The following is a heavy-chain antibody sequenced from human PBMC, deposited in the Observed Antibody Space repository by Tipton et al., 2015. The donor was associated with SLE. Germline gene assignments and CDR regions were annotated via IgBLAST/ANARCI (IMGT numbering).Heavy chain of an antibody. CDR1: GGSISSSSYY. J-gene: IGHJ4*02. CDR2: IYTSGST. D-gene: IGHD1-7*01. Sequence: TLSLTCTVSGGSISSSSYYWSWIRQPAGKGLEWIGRIYTSGSTNYNPSLKSRVTISVDTSKNQFSLKLSSVTAADTAVYYCARGFPQPNWNYEPFDYWGQGTLVTVSS. V-gene: IGHV4-61*02. CDR3: ARGFPQPNWNYEPFDY.